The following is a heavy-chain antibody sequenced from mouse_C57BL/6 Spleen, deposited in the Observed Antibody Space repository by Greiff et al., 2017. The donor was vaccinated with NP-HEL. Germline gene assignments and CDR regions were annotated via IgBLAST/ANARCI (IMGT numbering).Heavy chain of an antibody. J-gene: IGHJ2*01. CDR2: IYPGSGNT. V-gene: IGHV1-66*01. CDR3: APYGNYAFDY. D-gene: IGHD2-1*01. Sequence: VQLVESGPELVKPGASVKISCKASGYSFTSYYIHWVKQRPGQGLEWIGWIYPGSGNTKYNEKFKGKATLTADTSSSTAYMQLSSLTSEDSAVYYCAPYGNYAFDYWGQGTTLTVSS. CDR1: GYSFTSYY.